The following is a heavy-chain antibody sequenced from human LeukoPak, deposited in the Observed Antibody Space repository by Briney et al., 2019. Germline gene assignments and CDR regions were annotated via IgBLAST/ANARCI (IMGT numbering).Heavy chain of an antibody. CDR2: VSNSGSA. V-gene: IGHV4-39*07. CDR1: GGSISKSPYY. D-gene: IGHD6-19*01. CDR3: ARFSSGWFYFDY. Sequence: SETLSLTCIVSGGSISKSPYYWAWIRQPPGKGLEWIGSVSNSGSAYYNASLKSRVTISVDTSKNHFSLKVSSVTAADTAIYYCARFSSGWFYFDYWGQGTLVTVSS. J-gene: IGHJ4*02.